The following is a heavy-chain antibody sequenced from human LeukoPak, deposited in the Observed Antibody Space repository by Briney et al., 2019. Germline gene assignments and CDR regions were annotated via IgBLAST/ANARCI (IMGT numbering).Heavy chain of an antibody. CDR2: IKQDGSEK. Sequence: GGSLRLSCAASGFTFSSYWMSWVRQAPGKGLEWVANIKQDGSEKYYVDSVKGRFTISRDNSKNTLYLQMNSLRAEDTAVYYCAKEGYSYGRALDYWGQGTLVTVSS. V-gene: IGHV3-7*01. CDR1: GFTFSSYW. D-gene: IGHD5-18*01. J-gene: IGHJ4*02. CDR3: AKEGYSYGRALDY.